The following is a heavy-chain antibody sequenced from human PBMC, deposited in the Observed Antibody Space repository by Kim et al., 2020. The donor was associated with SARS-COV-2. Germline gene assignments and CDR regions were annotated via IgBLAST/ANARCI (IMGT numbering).Heavy chain of an antibody. D-gene: IGHD2-21*02. J-gene: IGHJ4*02. V-gene: IGHV3-74*01. CDR3: ARSVVTAINYFDY. Sequence: SDADYVKGRFTISRDNAKNTLYLQMNSLRAEDTAVYYCARSVVTAINYFDYWGQGTLVTVSS.